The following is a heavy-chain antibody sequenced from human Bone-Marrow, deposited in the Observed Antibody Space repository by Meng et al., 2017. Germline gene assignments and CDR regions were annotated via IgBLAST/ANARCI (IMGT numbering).Heavy chain of an antibody. V-gene: IGHV3-74*01. CDR2: INSDGSST. J-gene: IGHJ3*02. CDR1: GFTFSSYW. Sequence: GESLKTSCAASGFTFSSYWMHWVRQAPGKGLVWVSRINSDGSSTSYADSVKGRFTISRDNAKNTLYLQMNSLRAEDTAVYYCASLKRVLRYFDWFTSDAFDIWGQGTMVTVSS. D-gene: IGHD3-9*01. CDR3: ASLKRVLRYFDWFTSDAFDI.